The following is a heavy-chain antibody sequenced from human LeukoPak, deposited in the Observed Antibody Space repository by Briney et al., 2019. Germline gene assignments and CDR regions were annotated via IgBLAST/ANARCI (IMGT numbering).Heavy chain of an antibody. CDR1: GFTFSSYS. CDR2: ISSSSSYI. CDR3: ARDKVVPAATTEDYYMDV. V-gene: IGHV3-21*01. J-gene: IGHJ6*03. D-gene: IGHD2-2*01. Sequence: GGSLRLSCAASGFTFSSYSTNWVRQAPGKGLEWVSSISSSSSYIYYADSVKGRFTISRDNAKNSLYLQMNSLRAEDTAVYYCARDKVVPAATTEDYYMDVWGKGTTVTVSS.